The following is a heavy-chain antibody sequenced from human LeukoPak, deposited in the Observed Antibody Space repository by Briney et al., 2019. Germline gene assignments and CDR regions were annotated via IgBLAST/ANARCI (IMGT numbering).Heavy chain of an antibody. Sequence: GGSLRLSCAASGFTFSSFPMHWVRQAPGKGLEWVAVISYDGNNEYYADSVKGRFTISRDNSRSTLYLQMNSLRPEDTAIYYYAREGYYGSGSPPSLYFDYWGQGTLVTVSS. CDR1: GFTFSSFP. J-gene: IGHJ4*02. CDR2: ISYDGNNE. CDR3: AREGYYGSGSPPSLYFDY. D-gene: IGHD3-10*01. V-gene: IGHV3-30-3*01.